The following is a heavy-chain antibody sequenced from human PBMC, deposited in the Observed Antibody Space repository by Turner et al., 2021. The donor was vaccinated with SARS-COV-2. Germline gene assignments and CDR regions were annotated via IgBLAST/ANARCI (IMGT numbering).Heavy chain of an antibody. J-gene: IGHJ4*02. V-gene: IGHV3-30*18. Sequence: QPVESCLGLLQPGWSLGLACAASGFTFRSYGMHWVRQPPGKGLEWVAVISYDGNNKYYADSVKGRFTRSKDNYKNTLYMQMNSLRAEKTAVYYWAKQLGLYSNPMYYFDYWGQGTLVTVSS. D-gene: IGHD4-4*01. CDR1: GFTFRSYG. CDR3: AKQLGLYSNPMYYFDY. CDR2: ISYDGNNK.